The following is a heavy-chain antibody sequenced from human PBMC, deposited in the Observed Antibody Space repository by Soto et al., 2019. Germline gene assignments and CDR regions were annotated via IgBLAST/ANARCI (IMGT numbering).Heavy chain of an antibody. V-gene: IGHV1-18*01. CDR3: ARGLAGCSSTSCQSMDV. D-gene: IGHD2-2*01. J-gene: IGHJ6*02. CDR1: GYTFTSYG. Sequence: ASVKVSCKASGYTFTSYGISWVRQAPGQGLEWMGWISAYNGNTNYAQKLQGRVTMTTDTSTSTAYMELRSLRSDDTAVYYCARGLAGCSSTSCQSMDVWGQGTTATVSS. CDR2: ISAYNGNT.